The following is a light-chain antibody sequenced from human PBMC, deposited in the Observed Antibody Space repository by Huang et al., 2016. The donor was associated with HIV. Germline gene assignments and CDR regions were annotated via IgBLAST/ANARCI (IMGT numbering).Light chain of an antibody. CDR2: KVY. J-gene: IGKJ1*01. V-gene: IGKV2-30*01. CDR1: QSLLYRDGNTY. Sequence: DVVLTQSPLSLPVTLGQSASISCRSTQSLLYRDGNTYLNWFHQRPGQSPRRRIYKVYNRDSGVPDRFSGSGSGTDFTLRINRVEAEDVGVYFCMQGALWPWTFGHGTKVEIK. CDR3: MQGALWPWT.